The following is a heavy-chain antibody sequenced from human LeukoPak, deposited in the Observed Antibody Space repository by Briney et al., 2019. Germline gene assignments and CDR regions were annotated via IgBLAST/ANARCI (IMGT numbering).Heavy chain of an antibody. CDR2: IKQDGSQK. V-gene: IGHV3-7*05. CDR1: GFTFSSYW. CDR3: AKDSAGDGGYDFLDY. D-gene: IGHD5-12*01. Sequence: GGSLRLSCAASGFTFSSYWMSWVRQAPGKGLEWVATIKQDGSQKEYVDSVKGRFTISRDNAKNSLYLQMNSLRAEDTAVYYCAKDSAGDGGYDFLDYWGQGTLVTVSS. J-gene: IGHJ4*02.